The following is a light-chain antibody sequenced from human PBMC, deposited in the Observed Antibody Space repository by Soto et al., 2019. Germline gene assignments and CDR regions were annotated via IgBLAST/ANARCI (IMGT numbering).Light chain of an antibody. CDR3: CSYAGSATYV. CDR2: EGT. V-gene: IGLV2-23*01. CDR1: TSDVGAYNL. Sequence: QSVLTQPASVSGPPGQSLTISCTGTTSDVGAYNLVSWYQHHPGKAPKLIIYEGTKRPSGVSYRFSGSKSGASASLTISGLQAEDEADYFCCSYAGSATYVFGTGTKVTVL. J-gene: IGLJ1*01.